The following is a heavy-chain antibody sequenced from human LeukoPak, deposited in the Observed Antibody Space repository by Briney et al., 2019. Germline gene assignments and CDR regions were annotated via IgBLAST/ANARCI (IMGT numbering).Heavy chain of an antibody. V-gene: IGHV4-4*07. CDR1: GGSISSYY. D-gene: IGHD6-13*01. CDR3: ARTTEAHSWRTRYYDCYMDV. Sequence: SEPLSLTCTVSGGSISSYYWSWIRQPAGKGLEWIGRIYTSGSTNYNPSLKSRVTMSVDTSKNQFSLKLSSVTAADTAVYYCARTTEAHSWRTRYYDCYMDVWGKGTTVTVSS. J-gene: IGHJ6*03. CDR2: IYTSGST.